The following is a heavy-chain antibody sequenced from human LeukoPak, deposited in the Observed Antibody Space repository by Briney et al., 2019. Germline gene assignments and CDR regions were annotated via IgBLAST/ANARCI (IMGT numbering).Heavy chain of an antibody. Sequence: SETLSLTCTVSGYSISSGYYWGWIRQPPGKGLEWIGSIYHSGGTYYNPSLKSRVTISVDTSKNQFSLKLSSVTAADTAVYYCARHHVYGSGSYYRGARGNWFDPWGQGTLVTVSS. CDR1: GYSISSGYY. CDR3: ARHHVYGSGSYYRGARGNWFDP. J-gene: IGHJ5*02. D-gene: IGHD3-10*01. CDR2: IYHSGGT. V-gene: IGHV4-38-2*02.